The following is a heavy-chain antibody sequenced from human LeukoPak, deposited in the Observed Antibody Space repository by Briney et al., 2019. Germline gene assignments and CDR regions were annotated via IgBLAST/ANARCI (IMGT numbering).Heavy chain of an antibody. CDR2: ISGSGGST. CDR1: GFTFSSYA. J-gene: IGHJ5*02. CDR3: AKEILRYFDWLSPYNWFDP. Sequence: TGGSLRLSCAASGFTFSSYAMSWVRQAPGKGLEWVSAISGSGGSTYYADSVKGRFTISRDNSKNTLYLQMNSLRAEDTAVYYCAKEILRYFDWLSPYNWFDPWGQGTQVTVSS. V-gene: IGHV3-23*01. D-gene: IGHD3-9*01.